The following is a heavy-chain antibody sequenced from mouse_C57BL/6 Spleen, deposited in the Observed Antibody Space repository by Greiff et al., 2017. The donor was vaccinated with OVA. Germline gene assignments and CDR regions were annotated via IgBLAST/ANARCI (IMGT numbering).Heavy chain of an antibody. D-gene: IGHD2-4*01. CDR1: GFTFSSYA. V-gene: IGHV5-4*01. CDR2: ISDGGSYT. Sequence: EVQLVESGGGLVKPGGSLKLSCAASGFTFSSYAMSWVRQTPEKRLEWVATISDGGSYTYYPDNVKGRFTISRDNAKNNLYLQMSHLKSEDTAMYYCARDYDYPWYFDVWGTGTTVTVSS. J-gene: IGHJ1*03. CDR3: ARDYDYPWYFDV.